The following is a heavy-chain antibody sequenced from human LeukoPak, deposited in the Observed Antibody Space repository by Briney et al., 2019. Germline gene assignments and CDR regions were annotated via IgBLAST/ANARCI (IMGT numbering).Heavy chain of an antibody. CDR2: MYYSGSS. CDR1: GYSISSGYY. D-gene: IGHD4-17*01. Sequence: SETLSLTCTVSGYSISSGYYWAWIRQPPGKGLEWIGSMYYSGSSYYKSSLKSRVTISVDTSKNRFSLRLSSVTAADTAVYYCARSDFGDSAHWFDPWGQGTLVTVSS. J-gene: IGHJ5*02. CDR3: ARSDFGDSAHWFDP. V-gene: IGHV4-38-2*02.